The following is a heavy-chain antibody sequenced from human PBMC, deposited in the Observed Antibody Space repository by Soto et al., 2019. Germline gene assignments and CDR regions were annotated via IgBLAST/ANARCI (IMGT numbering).Heavy chain of an antibody. V-gene: IGHV4-59*01. Sequence: SETLSLTCTVSGDSISTFYWSWIRQPPGKELEWIGYIHYSGSTNYNPSLKSQVIISVDTSKNQFSLKLSPVTAADTAVYFCARVRSNHFDYWGQGTLVTVSS. CDR1: GDSISTFY. J-gene: IGHJ4*02. CDR3: ARVRSNHFDY. CDR2: IHYSGST. D-gene: IGHD3-3*01.